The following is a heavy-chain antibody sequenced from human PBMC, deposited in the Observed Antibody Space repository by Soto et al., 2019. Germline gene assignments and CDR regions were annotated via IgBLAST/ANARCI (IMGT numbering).Heavy chain of an antibody. CDR1: GFTFSSYG. D-gene: IGHD2-15*01. CDR2: IWYDGSNK. V-gene: IGHV3-33*01. CDR3: ARDGRYCSGGSCLGLYYYYYMDV. J-gene: IGHJ6*03. Sequence: QVQLVESGGGVVQPGRSLRLSCAASGFTFSSYGMHWVRQAPGKGLEWVAVIWYDGSNKYYADSVKGRFTISRDNSKNTLYLQMNSLRAEDTAVYYCARDGRYCSGGSCLGLYYYYYMDVWGKGTRSPSP.